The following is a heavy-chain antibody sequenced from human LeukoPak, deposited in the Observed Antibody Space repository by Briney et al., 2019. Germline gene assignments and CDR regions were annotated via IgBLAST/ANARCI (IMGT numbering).Heavy chain of an antibody. CDR3: AKVNKKMADLDY. Sequence: PGASLRLSCAASVFTFSSYAMSWVRQAPGKGLEWVSAISGSGGSTYYADSVKGRFTISRDNSKNTLYLQMNSLRAEDTAVYYCAKVNKKMADLDYWGQGTLVTVSS. D-gene: IGHD5-24*01. CDR1: VFTFSSYA. CDR2: ISGSGGST. V-gene: IGHV3-23*01. J-gene: IGHJ4*02.